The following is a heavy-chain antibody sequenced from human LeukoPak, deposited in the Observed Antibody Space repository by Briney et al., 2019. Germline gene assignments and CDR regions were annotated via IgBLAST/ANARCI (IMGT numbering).Heavy chain of an antibody. CDR1: GLTFSSHA. V-gene: IGHV3-23*01. CDR3: ARDPGVVAFHYLDY. Sequence: GGSLRLSCAASGLTFSSHAMAWVRQAPGKGLEWVSAIGGSSGSTYYADSVKGRFTISRDNSKNTVYLQMNNLRADDTAVYYCARDPGVVAFHYLDYWAREPWSPSPQ. CDR2: IGGSSGST. J-gene: IGHJ4*02. D-gene: IGHD3-3*01.